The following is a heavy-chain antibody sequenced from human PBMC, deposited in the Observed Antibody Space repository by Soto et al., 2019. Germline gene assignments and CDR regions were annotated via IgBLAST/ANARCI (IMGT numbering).Heavy chain of an antibody. V-gene: IGHV3-21*01. CDR2: ISSSSSYI. CDR1: GFTFSSYS. J-gene: IGHJ4*02. D-gene: IGHD6-19*01. CDR3: AKDSATLGVAGTRSDY. Sequence: EVQLVESGGGLVKPGGSLRLSCAASGFTFSSYSMNWVRQAPGKGLEWVSSISSSSSYIYYADSVKGRFTISRDNAKNSLYLQMNSLRVEDTAVYFCAKDSATLGVAGTRSDYWGQGTLVTVSS.